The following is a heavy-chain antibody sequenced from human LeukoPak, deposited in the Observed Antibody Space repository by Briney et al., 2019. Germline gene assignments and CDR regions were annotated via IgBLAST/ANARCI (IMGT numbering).Heavy chain of an antibody. D-gene: IGHD3-10*01. CDR2: INHSGST. CDR1: GGSFSGYY. V-gene: IGHV4-34*01. CDR3: ARLKISLLWFGELSHYFDY. Sequence: SETLSLTCAVYGGSFSGYYWSWIRQPPGKGLEWIGEINHSGSTNYNPSLKSRVTISVDTSKNQFSLKLSSVTAADTAVYYCARLKISLLWFGELSHYFDYWGQGTLVTVSS. J-gene: IGHJ4*02.